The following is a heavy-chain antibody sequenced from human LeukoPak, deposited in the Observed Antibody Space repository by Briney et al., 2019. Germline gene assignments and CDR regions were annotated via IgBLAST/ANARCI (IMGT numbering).Heavy chain of an antibody. Sequence: GASVKVSCKASGGTFSSYAISWVRQAPGQGLEWMGRIIPILGIANYAQKFQGRVTITADKSTSTAYMELSSLRSEDTAVYYCASDLVGYYGSGSLDYWGQGTLVTVSS. CDR3: ASDLVGYYGSGSLDY. CDR2: IIPILGIA. J-gene: IGHJ4*02. CDR1: GGTFSSYA. D-gene: IGHD3-10*01. V-gene: IGHV1-69*04.